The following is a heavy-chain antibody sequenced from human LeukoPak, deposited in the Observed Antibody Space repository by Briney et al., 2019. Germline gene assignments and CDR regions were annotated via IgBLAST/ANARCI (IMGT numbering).Heavy chain of an antibody. CDR3: AREIFGSGWEYYYYYMDV. V-gene: IGHV4-30-2*01. CDR1: GGSISSGGYY. J-gene: IGHJ6*03. CDR2: IYHSGST. D-gene: IGHD6-19*01. Sequence: NPSETLSLTCTVSGGSISSGGYYWSWIRQPPGKGLEWIGYIYHSGSTYYNPSLKSRVTMSVDTSKNQFSLKLSSVTAADTAVYYCAREIFGSGWEYYYYYMDVWGKGTTVTVSS.